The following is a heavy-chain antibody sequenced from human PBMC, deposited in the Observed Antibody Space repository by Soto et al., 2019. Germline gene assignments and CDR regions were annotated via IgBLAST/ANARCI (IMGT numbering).Heavy chain of an antibody. CDR3: ANHYSGSDVFDN. CDR1: GFTFSSYA. Sequence: EVQLLEYGGGPGQPGGSLRLSCAGSGFTFSSYAMSWVRQPPGKGLEWVSVITNSGGDTSYADSVKGRFTISRDNSKNTLYLQMKRLKAEDTAVYYSANHYSGSDVFDNWGQGTLVTVSS. D-gene: IGHD1-26*01. V-gene: IGHV3-23*01. J-gene: IGHJ4*02. CDR2: ITNSGGDT.